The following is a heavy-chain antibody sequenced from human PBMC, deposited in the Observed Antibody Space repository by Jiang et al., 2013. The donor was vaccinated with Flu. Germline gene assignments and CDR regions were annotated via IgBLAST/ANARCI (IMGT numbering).Heavy chain of an antibody. D-gene: IGHD3-9*01. CDR3: VRHESLGYIDWTRNFYYYYAMDV. CDR2: IYYRGRT. J-gene: IGHJ6*02. V-gene: IGHV4-39*01. CDR1: GTSIGTTSHY. Sequence: GPGLVKPSETLSLTCTVSGTSIGTTSHYWGWIRQSPGKGLEWIGSIYYRGRTDYNPSLKSRVTISVDTSNNQFSLSLTSVTAADTAVYYCVRHESLGYIDWTRNFYYYYAMDVWGQGTTVTVSS.